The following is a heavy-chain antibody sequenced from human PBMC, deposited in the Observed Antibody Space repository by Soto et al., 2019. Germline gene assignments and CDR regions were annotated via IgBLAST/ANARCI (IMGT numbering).Heavy chain of an antibody. J-gene: IGHJ4*02. CDR1: GDSISSSSYY. D-gene: IGHD3-16*01. CDR2: IYYSGST. V-gene: IGHV4-39*01. CDR3: ARHGVITTTFY. Sequence: QLQLQESGPGLVKPSETLSLTCTVSGDSISSSSYYWGWVRQPPGKGLEWIGSIYYSGSTYYNPSLKSRVTISVDTSKHQFSLELSSVTAADMAVYYCARHGVITTTFYWGQGILVTVSS.